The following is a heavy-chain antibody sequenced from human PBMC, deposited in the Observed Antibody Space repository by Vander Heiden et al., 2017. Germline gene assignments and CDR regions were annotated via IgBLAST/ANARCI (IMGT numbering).Heavy chain of an antibody. J-gene: IGHJ4*02. CDR1: GFTVGSHW. CDR3: ERGYDVNS. V-gene: IGHV3-7*01. CDR2: INQDGSEK. Sequence: EVQLVESGGDLVRPGGSLRLSCAASGFTVGSHWMTWVRQAPGKGLEWVANINQDGSEKNYVDSVKGRFTISRDNAKNSLYLQMNRLGADDTALYYCERGYDVNSWGQGTLVTVSP. D-gene: IGHD3-16*01.